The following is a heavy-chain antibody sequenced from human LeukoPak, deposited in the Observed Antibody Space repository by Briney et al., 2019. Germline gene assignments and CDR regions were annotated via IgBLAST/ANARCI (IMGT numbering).Heavy chain of an antibody. CDR3: ARDWKNRDGYNPDY. J-gene: IGHJ4*02. D-gene: IGHD5-24*01. V-gene: IGHV3-23*01. CDR1: GFTFSSYA. Sequence: PGGSLRLSCAASGFTFSSYAMSWVRQAPGKGLEWVSVISGSGGNTYYADSVKGRFTISRDNSKNTLYLQTNSLRAEDTAVYYCARDWKNRDGYNPDYWGQGALVTVSS. CDR2: ISGSGGNT.